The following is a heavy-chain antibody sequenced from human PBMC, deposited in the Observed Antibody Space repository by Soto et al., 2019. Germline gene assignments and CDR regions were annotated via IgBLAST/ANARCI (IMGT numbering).Heavy chain of an antibody. Sequence: EVQLLESGGGLVLPGGSLRLSCAASGFTFSNYALSWVRQAPGKGLEWVSAISGSGGSTYYADSVKGRFTISRDNSKNTLYLQMNSLRAEDTALYYCAKDVPVGTVLYGMVFDYWGQGTLVTVSS. J-gene: IGHJ4*02. CDR3: AKDVPVGTVLYGMVFDY. V-gene: IGHV3-23*01. CDR2: ISGSGGST. D-gene: IGHD3-10*01. CDR1: GFTFSNYA.